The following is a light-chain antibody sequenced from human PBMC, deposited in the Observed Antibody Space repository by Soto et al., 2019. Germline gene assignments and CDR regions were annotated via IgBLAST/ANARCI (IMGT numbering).Light chain of an antibody. Sequence: EIVLTQSPATLSLSPGERATLSCRASQSVSSYLAWYQQKPGQAPRLLIYDASNRATGIPARFSGSGSGTELTLTISRLEPEDFAVYYCQQYGSSPYTFGQGTK. J-gene: IGKJ2*01. CDR3: QQYGSSPYT. V-gene: IGKV3-11*01. CDR2: DAS. CDR1: QSVSSY.